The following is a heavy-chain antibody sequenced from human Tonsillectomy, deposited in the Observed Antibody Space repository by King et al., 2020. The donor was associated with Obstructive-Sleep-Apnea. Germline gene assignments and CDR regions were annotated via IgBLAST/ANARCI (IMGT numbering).Heavy chain of an antibody. CDR2: ISWNSGSI. J-gene: IGHJ4*02. V-gene: IGHV3-9*01. CDR3: AKDNALTGYLDYFDY. Sequence: VQLVESGGGLVQPGRSLRLSCAASGFTFDDYAMHWVRHAPGKGLEWVSGISWNSGSIGYADSVKGRFTISRDNAKNSLYLQMNSLRAEDTALYYCAKDNALTGYLDYFDYWGQGTLVTVSS. D-gene: IGHD3-9*01. CDR1: GFTFDDYA.